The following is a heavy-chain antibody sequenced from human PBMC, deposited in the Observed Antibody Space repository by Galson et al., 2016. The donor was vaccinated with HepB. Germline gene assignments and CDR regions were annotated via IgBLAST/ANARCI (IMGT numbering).Heavy chain of an antibody. CDR3: VRYQRVAGTYYFDY. CDR1: GFGFSNYA. Sequence: SLRLSCAASGFGFSNYAMSWVRQAPGKGLEWLSVISVSGTNKYYAESVSGRFAISRDDPENTVYLQMSSLRAEDTAVYYCVRYQRVAGTYYFDYWGQGTLVTVSS. J-gene: IGHJ4*02. D-gene: IGHD2-2*01. CDR2: ISVSGTNK. V-gene: IGHV3-23*01.